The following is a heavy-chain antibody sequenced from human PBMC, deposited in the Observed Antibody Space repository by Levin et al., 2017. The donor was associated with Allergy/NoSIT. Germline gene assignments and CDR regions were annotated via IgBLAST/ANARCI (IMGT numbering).Heavy chain of an antibody. J-gene: IGHJ3*02. V-gene: IGHV3-53*01. CDR1: GFTVSSNY. CDR3: ARDQSYPSTDAFDI. CDR2: IYSGGST. Sequence: GESLKISCAASGFTVSSNYMSWVRQAPGKGLEWVSVIYSGGSTYYADSVKGRFTISRDNSKNTLYLQMNSLRAEDTAVYYCARDQSYPSTDAFDIWGQGTMVTVSS.